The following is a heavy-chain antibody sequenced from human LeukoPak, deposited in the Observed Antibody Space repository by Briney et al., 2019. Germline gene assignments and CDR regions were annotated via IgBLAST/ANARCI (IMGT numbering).Heavy chain of an antibody. CDR2: ISSSGSAI. J-gene: IGHJ4*02. D-gene: IGHD2-15*01. Sequence: PGGSLRLSCAASGFPLSSYSINWVRQAPGKGLEWVSYISSSGSAIYYVDSVKGRITVSRDNAKNSLFLQMNSPRAEDTAVYYCVRVKGSYFDYWGQGALVTVSS. CDR1: GFPLSSYS. CDR3: VRVKGSYFDY. V-gene: IGHV3-48*01.